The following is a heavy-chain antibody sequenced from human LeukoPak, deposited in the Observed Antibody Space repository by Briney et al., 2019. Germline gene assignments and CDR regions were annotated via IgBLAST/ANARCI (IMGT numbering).Heavy chain of an antibody. CDR2: ISYDGSNK. CDR1: GFTFSSYA. V-gene: IGHV3-30-3*01. Sequence: PGGSLRLSCAASGFTFSSYAMHWVRQAPGKGLEWVAVISYDGSNKYYADSVKGRFTISRDNSKNTLYLQMNSLRAEDTALYYCSKATPPRDGSNPDYWGQGTLVTVSS. CDR3: SKATPPRDGSNPDY. J-gene: IGHJ4*02. D-gene: IGHD5-24*01.